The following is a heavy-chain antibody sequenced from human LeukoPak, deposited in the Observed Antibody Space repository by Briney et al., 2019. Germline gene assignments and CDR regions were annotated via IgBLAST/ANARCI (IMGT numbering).Heavy chain of an antibody. J-gene: IGHJ4*02. D-gene: IGHD3-16*02. V-gene: IGHV4-4*07. CDR3: AREGVWGSYRY. CDR2: IYTSGST. Sequence: SGTLSLTCTVSGGSISSYYWTWIRQPAGKGLEWIGRIYTSGSTNYNPSLKSRVTMSVDTSKDQFSLKLSSVTAADTAVYYCAREGVWGSYRYWGQGTLVTVSS. CDR1: GGSISSYY.